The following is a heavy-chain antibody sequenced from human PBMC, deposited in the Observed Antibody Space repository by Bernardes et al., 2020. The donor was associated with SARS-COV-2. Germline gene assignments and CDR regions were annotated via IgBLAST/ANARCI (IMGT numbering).Heavy chain of an antibody. Sequence: GGSLRLSCAASGFTFSSYWMHWVRQAPGKGLVWVSRINSDGSSTSYADSVKGRFTISRDNAKNTLYLQMNSLRAEDTAVYYCASLYSNHYYYYGMDVWGQGTTVTVSS. V-gene: IGHV3-74*01. CDR2: INSDGSST. CDR3: ASLYSNHYYYYGMDV. CDR1: GFTFSSYW. D-gene: IGHD4-4*01. J-gene: IGHJ6*02.